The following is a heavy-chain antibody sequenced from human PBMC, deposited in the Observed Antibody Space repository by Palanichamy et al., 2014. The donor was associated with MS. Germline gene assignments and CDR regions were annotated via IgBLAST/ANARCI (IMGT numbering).Heavy chain of an antibody. CDR3: ARDPSYYDSSGVVRYFDY. CDR1: GFTFSSYA. Sequence: VQLVESGGGVVQPGRSLRLSCAASGFTFSSYAMHWVRQAPGKGLEWVAVISYDGSNKYYADSVKGRFTISRDNSKNTLYLQMNSLRAEDTAVYYCARDPSYYDSSGVVRYFDYWGQGTLVTVSS. D-gene: IGHD3-22*01. CDR2: ISYDGSNK. V-gene: IGHV3-30-3*01. J-gene: IGHJ4*02.